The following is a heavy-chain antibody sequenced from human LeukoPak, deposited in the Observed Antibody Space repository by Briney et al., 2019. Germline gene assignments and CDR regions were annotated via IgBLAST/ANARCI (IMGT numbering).Heavy chain of an antibody. CDR1: GFTFTNFE. V-gene: IGHV3-48*03. J-gene: IGHJ5*02. CDR2: ISYSGSTT. Sequence: GGSLRLSCAASGFTFTNFEMNWVRQAPGKGLEWVSYISYSGSTTSYADSVKGRFTISRDNAKNSLYLQMNSLRAEDTAVYYCARAGPPAFDPWGQGTMVSVSS. CDR3: ARAGPPAFDP.